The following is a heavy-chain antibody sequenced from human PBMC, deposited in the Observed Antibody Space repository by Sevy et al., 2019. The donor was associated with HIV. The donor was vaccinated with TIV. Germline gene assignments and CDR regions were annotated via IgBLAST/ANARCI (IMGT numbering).Heavy chain of an antibody. V-gene: IGHV1-18*01. D-gene: IGHD2-21*02. J-gene: IGHJ4*02. Sequence: ASVKVSCKASGYTFTSYGISWVRQAPGQGLEWMGWTSAYNGNTNYAQKLQGSVTMTTDTSTSTAYMELRSLRSDDTAVYYCARDLGVTDDLDYWGQGTLVTVSS. CDR3: ARDLGVTDDLDY. CDR1: GYTFTSYG. CDR2: TSAYNGNT.